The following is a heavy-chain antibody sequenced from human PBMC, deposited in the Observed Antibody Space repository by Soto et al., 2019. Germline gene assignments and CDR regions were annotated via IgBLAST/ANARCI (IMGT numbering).Heavy chain of an antibody. Sequence: QVQLQESGPGLVKPSQTLSLTCTVSGGSISSGGYYWSWIRQHPGKGLEWIGYIYYSGITYYNPSLKSRVTISVDTSKNQFSLKLSSVTAADTAVYYCARVIVVVPAAIGGIDYWGQGTLVTVSS. CDR3: ARVIVVVPAAIGGIDY. CDR2: IYYSGIT. J-gene: IGHJ4*02. V-gene: IGHV4-31*03. D-gene: IGHD2-2*01. CDR1: GGSISSGGYY.